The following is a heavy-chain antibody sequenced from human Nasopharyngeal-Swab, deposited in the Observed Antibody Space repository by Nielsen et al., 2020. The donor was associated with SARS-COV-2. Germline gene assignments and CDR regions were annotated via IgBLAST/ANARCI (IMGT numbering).Heavy chain of an antibody. CDR1: GFTFSSYA. CDR3: AKSPVAAHRLFDY. D-gene: IGHD6-19*01. V-gene: IGHV3-23*01. J-gene: IGHJ4*02. CDR2: ISGSGGST. Sequence: GESLKISCAASGFTFSSYAMGWVRQAPGKGLEWVSAISGSGGSTYYADSVKGRFTISRDNSKNTLYLQMNSLRAEDTAVYYCAKSPVAAHRLFDYWGQGTLVTVSS.